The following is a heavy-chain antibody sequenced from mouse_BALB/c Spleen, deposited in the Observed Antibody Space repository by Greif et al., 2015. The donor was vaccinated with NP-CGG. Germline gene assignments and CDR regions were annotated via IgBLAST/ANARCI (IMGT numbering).Heavy chain of an antibody. V-gene: IGHV14-3*02. J-gene: IGHJ3*01. D-gene: IGHD2-3*01. CDR3: ARSGGWLLPFAY. CDR1: GFNIKDTY. Sequence: EVQRVESGAALVKPGASVKLSCTASGFNIKDTYMHWVKQRPEQGLEWIGRIDPANGNTKYDPKFQGKATITADTSSNTAYLQLSSLTSEDTAVYYCARSGGWLLPFAYWGQGTLVTVSA. CDR2: IDPANGNT.